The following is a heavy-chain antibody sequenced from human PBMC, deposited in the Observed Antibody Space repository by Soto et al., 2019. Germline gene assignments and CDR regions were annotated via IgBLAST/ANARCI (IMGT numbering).Heavy chain of an antibody. V-gene: IGHV1-46*03. D-gene: IGHD5-18*01. CDR1: GYTFTSHY. Sequence: GASVKVSCKASGYTFTSHYIHWVRQAPGQGLEWMGTINPGGGSTTYPQRFQGRVTLTRDTSTNTVYMELTSLTSEDTAVYHCARAQAWAIHDYWGQGTLVTVSP. CDR3: ARAQAWAIHDY. CDR2: INPGGGST. J-gene: IGHJ4*02.